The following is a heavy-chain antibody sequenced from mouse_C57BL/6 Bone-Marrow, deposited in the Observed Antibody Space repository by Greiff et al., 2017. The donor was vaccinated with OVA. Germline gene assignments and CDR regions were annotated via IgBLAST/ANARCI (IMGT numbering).Heavy chain of an antibody. CDR3: ARTRYYYGSSYWYVDV. D-gene: IGHD1-1*01. CDR1: GYSFTGYY. Sequence: VQLKQSGPELVKPGASVKISCKASGYSFTGYYMNWVKQSPEKSLEWIGEINPSTGGNTYNQKFKAKATLTVDKSSSTAYMHLKSLTSEDSAVYYCARTRYYYGSSYWYVDVWGTGTTVTVSS. CDR2: INPSTGGN. V-gene: IGHV1-42*01. J-gene: IGHJ1*03.